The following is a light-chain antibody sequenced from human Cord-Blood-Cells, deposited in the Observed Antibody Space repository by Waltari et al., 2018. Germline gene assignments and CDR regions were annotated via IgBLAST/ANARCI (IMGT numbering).Light chain of an antibody. CDR2: YAS. V-gene: IGKV3-11*01. CDR3: QQRSNWPWT. CDR1: QSVSSY. J-gene: IGKJ1*01. Sequence: EIVLTQSPATLSLSPGERATLSCRASQSVSSYLAWYQQKPGKAPRLLIYYASNRATGIPARFSGSGSGTDFTLTISSLEPEDFAVYYCQQRSNWPWTFGQGTKVEIK.